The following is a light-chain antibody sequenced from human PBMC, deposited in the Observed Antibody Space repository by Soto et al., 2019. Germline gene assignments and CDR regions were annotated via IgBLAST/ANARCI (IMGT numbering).Light chain of an antibody. CDR3: QQRYSWPPT. Sequence: EIVLTQSPATLSLSPGERATLSCRASQSVSTYLAWYQQKPGQAPRLLIYGPSNRATGIPARFSGSGSGTDFTLTISSLEAEDFAAYYCQQRYSWPPTFGQGTKVDIK. V-gene: IGKV3-11*01. CDR1: QSVSTY. J-gene: IGKJ1*01. CDR2: GPS.